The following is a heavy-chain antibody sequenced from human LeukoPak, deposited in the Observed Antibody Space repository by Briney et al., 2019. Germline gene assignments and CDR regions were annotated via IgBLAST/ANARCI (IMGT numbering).Heavy chain of an antibody. J-gene: IGHJ4*02. CDR1: GYTFTDYY. Sequence: ASVTVSCTASGYTFTDYYINWIRQAPGQGLEWMGWINPNRGGTSYAQNFQGRVTMTRDTPITTAYMELSRLRSDDTAVYYCARRQIDCSTTSCYVDYWGQGTLVTVSS. CDR2: INPNRGGT. D-gene: IGHD2-2*01. CDR3: ARRQIDCSTTSCYVDY. V-gene: IGHV1-2*02.